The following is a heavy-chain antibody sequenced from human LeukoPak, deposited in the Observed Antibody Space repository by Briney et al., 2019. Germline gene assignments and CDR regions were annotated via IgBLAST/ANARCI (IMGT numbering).Heavy chain of an antibody. V-gene: IGHV3-30*18. D-gene: IGHD3-10*01. J-gene: IGHJ6*03. CDR3: AKGLGSLVAGGMDV. CDR1: GFTFTSYN. Sequence: TGGSLRLSCAASGFTFTSYNMNWVRQAPGKGLEWVAVISYDGNKKYYADSVKGRFTISRDNSKNTLYLQMNSLRAEDTAVYYCAKGLGSLVAGGMDVWGKGTTVTVSS. CDR2: ISYDGNKK.